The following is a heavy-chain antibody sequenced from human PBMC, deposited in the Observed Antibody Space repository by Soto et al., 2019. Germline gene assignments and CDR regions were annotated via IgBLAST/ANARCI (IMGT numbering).Heavy chain of an antibody. CDR3: AGVVWFRGMDV. V-gene: IGHV6-1*01. D-gene: IGHD3-16*01. J-gene: IGHJ6*02. Sequence: PSQTLSLTCDISGDSVSSSGAAWNWIRQSPSRGLEWLGRTYYRSKWIHEYTVSMESRITINPDTSKNQFSLHIYSVTPEDTAVYYCAGVVWFRGMDVWGQGTPVTVSS. CDR1: GDSVSSSGAA. CDR2: TYYRSKWIH.